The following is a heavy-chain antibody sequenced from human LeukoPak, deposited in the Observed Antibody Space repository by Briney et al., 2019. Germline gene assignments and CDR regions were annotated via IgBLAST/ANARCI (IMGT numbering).Heavy chain of an antibody. CDR2: ISSSSNYI. D-gene: IGHD3-9*01. CDR1: GFTFSSYN. J-gene: IGHJ4*02. V-gene: IGHV3-21*01. Sequence: PGGSLRLSCAASGFTFSSYNMNWVRQAPGTGLEWVSSISSSSNYIYYADSVKGRFTISRDNAKNSLYLQMNSLRAEDTAVYYCAREDYDILTGYLWYFNYWGQGTLVTVSS. CDR3: AREDYDILTGYLWYFNY.